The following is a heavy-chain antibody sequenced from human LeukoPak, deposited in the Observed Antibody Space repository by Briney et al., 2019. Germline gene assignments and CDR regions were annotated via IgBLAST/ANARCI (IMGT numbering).Heavy chain of an antibody. CDR1: GFTVSSNY. Sequence: GGSLRLSCAASGFTVSSNYMTWVRQAPGKGLEWVSVFYTGDSTYYADSVKGRFTISRDNSKNTLYLQMHSLRAEDTAVYYCARVFSYGGLYFDYWGQGTLVTVSS. CDR3: ARVFSYGGLYFDY. D-gene: IGHD4-23*01. CDR2: FYTGDST. V-gene: IGHV3-53*01. J-gene: IGHJ4*02.